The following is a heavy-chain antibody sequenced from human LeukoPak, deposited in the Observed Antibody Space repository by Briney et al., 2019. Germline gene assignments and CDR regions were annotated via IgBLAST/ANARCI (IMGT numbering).Heavy chain of an antibody. CDR3: AKDHSSSDYFDY. J-gene: IGHJ4*02. V-gene: IGHV3-30*18. CDR2: ISYDGSNK. CDR1: GFTFSSYA. Sequence: GGSLRLSCAASGFTFSSYAMSWVRQAPGKGLEWVAVISYDGSNKYYADSVKGRFTISRDNSKNTLYLQMNSLRAEDTAVYYCAKDHSSSDYFDYWGQGTLVTVSS. D-gene: IGHD6-6*01.